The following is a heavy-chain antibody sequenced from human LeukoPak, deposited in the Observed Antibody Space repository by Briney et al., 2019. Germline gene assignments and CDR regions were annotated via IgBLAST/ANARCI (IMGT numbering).Heavy chain of an antibody. CDR1: GGSFSGYY. D-gene: IGHD3-22*01. CDR3: ARGDSSGYFDY. Sequence: PSETLSLTCAVYGGSFSGYYWSWIRQPPGKGLEWIGEINHSGSTNYNPSLKSRVTISVDTSKNQFSLKLSSVTAADTAVYYCARGDSSGYFDYWGQGTLVTVSS. V-gene: IGHV4-34*01. J-gene: IGHJ4*02. CDR2: INHSGST.